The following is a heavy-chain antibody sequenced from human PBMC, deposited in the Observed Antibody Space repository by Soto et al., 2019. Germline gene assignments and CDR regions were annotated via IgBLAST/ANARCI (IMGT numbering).Heavy chain of an antibody. CDR1: GSSFSAYY. Sequence: SETLSLTCGVSGSSFSAYYWTWIRQPPGKGLEWIGEINHSGSTNYYPSFERRVAISVDTSKNQFSLELTSVTAADTAIYFCAILVYDTRLNYMYFDFWGQGALVTVSS. CDR3: AILVYDTRLNYMYFDF. V-gene: IGHV4-34*01. CDR2: INHSGST. D-gene: IGHD3-10*01. J-gene: IGHJ4*02.